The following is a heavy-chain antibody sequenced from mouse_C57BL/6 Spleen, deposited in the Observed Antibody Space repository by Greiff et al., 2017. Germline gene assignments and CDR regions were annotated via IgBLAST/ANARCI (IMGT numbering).Heavy chain of an antibody. V-gene: IGHV1-53*01. CDR2: INPSNGGT. J-gene: IGHJ3*01. CDR1: GYTFTSYW. D-gene: IGHD1-1*01. Sequence: QVQLQQPGTELVKPGASVKLSCKASGYTFTSYWMHWVKQRPGQGLEWIGNINPSNGGTNYNEKFKSKATLTVDKSSSTAYMQLSSLPSVDSAVYYGARGDFTSVVCWFAYWGQGTLVTVSA. CDR3: ARGDFTSVVCWFAY.